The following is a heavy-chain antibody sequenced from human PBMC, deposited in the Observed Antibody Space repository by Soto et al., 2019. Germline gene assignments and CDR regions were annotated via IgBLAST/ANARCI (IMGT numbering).Heavy chain of an antibody. J-gene: IGHJ6*02. Sequence: GESLKISCKGSGYSFTSYWIGWVRQMPGKGLEWMGIIYPGDSDTRYSPSFQGQVTISADKSISTAYLQWSSLKASDTAMYYCARQVLGGAAANYYYYYGMDVWGQGTTVTSP. CDR3: ARQVLGGAAANYYYYYGMDV. D-gene: IGHD6-13*01. V-gene: IGHV5-51*01. CDR2: IYPGDSDT. CDR1: GYSFTSYW.